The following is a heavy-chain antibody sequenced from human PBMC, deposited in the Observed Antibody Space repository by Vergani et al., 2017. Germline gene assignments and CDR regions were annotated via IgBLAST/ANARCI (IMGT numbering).Heavy chain of an antibody. J-gene: IGHJ4*02. CDR2: INPSGGNT. CDR1: GYTFSHYY. V-gene: IGHV1-46*03. CDR3: ARGDYGILTGYRY. Sequence: QVQVVQSGAEVKKSGASVKVSCKTSGYTFSHYYMHWVRQAPGQGLEWMGIINPSGGNTNYAQKFQGRVTMTRDTSTSTVYMELSSLRSKDTAIYNCARGDYGILTGYRYWGQGTLVTVSA. D-gene: IGHD3-9*01.